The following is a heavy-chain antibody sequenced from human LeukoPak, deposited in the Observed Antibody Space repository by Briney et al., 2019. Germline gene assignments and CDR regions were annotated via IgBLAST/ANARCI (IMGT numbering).Heavy chain of an antibody. D-gene: IGHD3-3*01. J-gene: IGHJ4*02. CDR1: GGSISSSNW. Sequence: PSGTLSLTCAVSGGSISSSNWWSWVRQSPGKGLEWIGEMYHSGSTNYNPSLKSRGTTSVEKSKNQFSLKLNSVTAADTAVYYCARDSGDFWSGKLVYWGQGILVSVSS. CDR2: MYHSGST. CDR3: ARDSGDFWSGKLVY. V-gene: IGHV4-4*02.